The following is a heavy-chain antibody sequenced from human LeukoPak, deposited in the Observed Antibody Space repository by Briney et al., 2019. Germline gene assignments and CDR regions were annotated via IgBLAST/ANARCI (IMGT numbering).Heavy chain of an antibody. CDR2: VYYSGST. J-gene: IGHJ4*02. V-gene: IGHV4-59*01. CDR3: ARAPLSSAYNSYYFDS. CDR1: GGSIRGFY. Sequence: SETLSLTCTVPGGSIRGFYWSWIRQPPGKGLEWIGYVYYSGSTNYNPSLKSRVTISVDTSKNQFSLKLNSVTAADTAVYYCARAPLSSAYNSYYFDSWGQGTLVTVSS. D-gene: IGHD3-22*01.